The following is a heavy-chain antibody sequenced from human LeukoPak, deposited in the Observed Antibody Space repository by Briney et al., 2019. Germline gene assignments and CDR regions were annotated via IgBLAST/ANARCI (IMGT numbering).Heavy chain of an antibody. V-gene: IGHV3-21*01. Sequence: GGSLRLSCAASGFTFSSYSMNWVRQAPGKGLEWVSSISSSSSYIYYADSVKGRFTISRDNAKNSLYLQMNSLRAEDTAVYYCARVLGYYDFWSGLDYWGQGTLVTVSS. CDR3: ARVLGYYDFWSGLDY. CDR1: GFTFSSYS. J-gene: IGHJ4*02. D-gene: IGHD3-3*01. CDR2: ISSSSSYI.